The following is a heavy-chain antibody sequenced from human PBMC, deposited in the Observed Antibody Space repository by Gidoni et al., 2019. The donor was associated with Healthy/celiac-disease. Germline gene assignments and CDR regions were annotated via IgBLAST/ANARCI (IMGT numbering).Heavy chain of an antibody. CDR1: GFTFSSYG. CDR3: AKDPSGSYSPDWYFDL. V-gene: IGHV3-30*18. D-gene: IGHD1-26*01. J-gene: IGHJ2*01. CDR2: ISYDGNNK. Sequence: QVQLVESGGGVVQPGRSLRLSCAASGFTFSSYGMHWVRQAPGKGLEWVAVISYDGNNKYYADSVKGRFTISRDNSKNTLYLQMNSLRAEDTAVYYCAKDPSGSYSPDWYFDLWGRGTLVTVSS.